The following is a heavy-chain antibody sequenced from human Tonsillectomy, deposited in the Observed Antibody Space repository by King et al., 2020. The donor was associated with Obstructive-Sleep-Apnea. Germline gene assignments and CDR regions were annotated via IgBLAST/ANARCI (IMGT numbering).Heavy chain of an antibody. J-gene: IGHJ4*02. V-gene: IGHV3-23*04. CDR3: AKGGRVAGTTPFDY. Sequence: VQLVESGGGLIQPGGSLRLSCASSGVTFSSYAMSWVRQAPGKGLEWVSTISGSGGSTYSADSVKGRFTLSSDNSKTTLYLQMNSLRGEDTAVYYCAKGGRVAGTTPFDYWGQGALVTVSS. CDR1: GVTFSSYA. D-gene: IGHD6-19*01. CDR2: ISGSGGST.